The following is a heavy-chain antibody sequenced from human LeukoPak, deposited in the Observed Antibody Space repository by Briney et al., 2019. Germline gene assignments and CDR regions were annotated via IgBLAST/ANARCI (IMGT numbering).Heavy chain of an antibody. V-gene: IGHV3-48*04. J-gene: IGHJ4*02. CDR3: ARGGPLIDC. Sequence: PGGSLRLSCAASGFTFSNYGMAWVRQAPGKGLEWVSYISIGGNTIYYADSVKGRFTISRDNAKNSLSLQMNSLRAEDTAVYFCARGGPLIDCWGQGTLVTVSS. CDR1: GFTFSNYG. CDR2: ISIGGNTI.